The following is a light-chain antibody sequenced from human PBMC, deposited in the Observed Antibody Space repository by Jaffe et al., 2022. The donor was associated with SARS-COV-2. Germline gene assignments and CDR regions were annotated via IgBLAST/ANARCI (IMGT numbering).Light chain of an antibody. J-gene: IGLJ3*02. Sequence: QSALTQPASVSGSPGQSITISCTGTSSDVGGYNYVSWYQQHPGKAPKLMIYDVSNRPSGVSNRFSGSKSGNTASLTISGLQAEDEADYYCCSYTSSGTLKVFGGGTKLTVL. CDR2: DVS. CDR1: SSDVGGYNY. CDR3: CSYTSSGTLKV. V-gene: IGLV2-14*01.